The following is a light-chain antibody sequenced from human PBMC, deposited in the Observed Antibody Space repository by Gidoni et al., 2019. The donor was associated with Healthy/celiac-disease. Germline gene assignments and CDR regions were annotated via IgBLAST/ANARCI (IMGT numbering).Light chain of an antibody. CDR1: SSDVGGYNY. CDR3: SSYAGSNNPYV. J-gene: IGLJ1*01. Sequence: QSALTQPPSASGSPGQSVTISCTGTSSDVGGYNYVSWYQQHPGKAPKLMIYEVSKRPSGVPDRFSGSKSGNMASLTVSGLQAEDEADYYCSSYAGSNNPYVFGTGTKVTV. V-gene: IGLV2-8*01. CDR2: EVS.